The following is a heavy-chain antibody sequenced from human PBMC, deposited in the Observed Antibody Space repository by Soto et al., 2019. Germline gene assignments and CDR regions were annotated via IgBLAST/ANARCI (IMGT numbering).Heavy chain of an antibody. CDR2: ISYDGSNK. Sequence: QVQLVESGGGVVQPGRSLRLSCAASGFTFSSYGMHWVRQAPGKGLEWVAVISYDGSNKYYADSVKGRFTISRDNSKNTLYPQMNSLRAEDTAVYYCAKGFHSYDSSGLMLHYWGQGTLVTVSS. D-gene: IGHD3-22*01. V-gene: IGHV3-30*18. CDR3: AKGFHSYDSSGLMLHY. CDR1: GFTFSSYG. J-gene: IGHJ4*02.